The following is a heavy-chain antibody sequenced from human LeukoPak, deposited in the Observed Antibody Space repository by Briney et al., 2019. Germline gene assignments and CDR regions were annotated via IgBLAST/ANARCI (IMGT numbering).Heavy chain of an antibody. D-gene: IGHD4-23*01. CDR3: ARKDFGGRNFYFDY. CDR1: GGSFSAYY. CDR2: VNHSGGT. V-gene: IGHV4-34*01. Sequence: PSETLSPTCAVYGGSFSAYYWSWIRQPPGKGLEWIGEVNHSGGTNYNPSLKSRVTISVDSSKNQFSLKLTSVTAADTAVYYCARKDFGGRNFYFDYWGQGALVTVSS. J-gene: IGHJ4*02.